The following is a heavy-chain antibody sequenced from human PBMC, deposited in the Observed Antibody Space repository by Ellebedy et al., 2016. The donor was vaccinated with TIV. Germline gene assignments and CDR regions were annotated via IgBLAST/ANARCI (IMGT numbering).Heavy chain of an antibody. D-gene: IGHD3-10*01. CDR1: GLSVSSYA. J-gene: IGHJ4*01. V-gene: IGHV3-23*01. Sequence: GESLKISXAASGLSVSSYAMSWVRQAPRKGLEWVSAISGSGGSTYYADSVKGRFTISRDNAKNSLYLQMNSLRAEDTAVYYCARRSLVPYPYFDYWGPGTLVTVSS. CDR2: ISGSGGST. CDR3: ARRSLVPYPYFDY.